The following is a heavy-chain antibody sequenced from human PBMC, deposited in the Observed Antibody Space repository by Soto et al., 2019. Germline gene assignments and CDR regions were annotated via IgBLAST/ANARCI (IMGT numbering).Heavy chain of an antibody. CDR1: GGSISSYY. J-gene: IGHJ4*02. CDR3: ARNNGYSYGYTLDH. D-gene: IGHD5-18*01. V-gene: IGHV4-59*01. Sequence: SETLSLTCTVSGGSISSYYWSWIRQPPGKGLEWIGYIYYSGSTNYNPSLKSRVTISVDTSKNQFSLKLSSVTAADTAVYYCARNNGYSYGYTLDHWGQEPLVT. CDR2: IYYSGST.